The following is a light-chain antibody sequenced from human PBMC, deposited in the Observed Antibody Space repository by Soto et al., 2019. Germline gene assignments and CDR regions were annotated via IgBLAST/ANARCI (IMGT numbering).Light chain of an antibody. CDR1: SSNIENNY. Sequence: QSVLTQPPSMSAAPGQKVTISCSGTSSNIENNYVSWYQQLPGTPPKLLIYEDHKRPSGIPDRFSGSKSGTSATLGISGLQTGDEADYYCGTWDTNLSIVVFGGGTQLNVL. CDR3: GTWDTNLSIVV. V-gene: IGLV1-51*02. CDR2: EDH. J-gene: IGLJ2*01.